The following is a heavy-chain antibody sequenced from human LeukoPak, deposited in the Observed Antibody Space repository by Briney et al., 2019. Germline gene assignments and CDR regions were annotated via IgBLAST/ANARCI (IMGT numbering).Heavy chain of an antibody. J-gene: IGHJ4*02. CDR2: ISSSSSYI. CDR1: GFTFSSYS. D-gene: IGHD2-2*01. Sequence: GGSLRLSCAASGFTFSSYSMNWVRQAPGKGLEWVSSISSSSSYIYYADSVKGRFTISRNNAKNSLYLQMNSLRAEDTAVYYCARGYCSSTSCYYYFDYWGQGTLVTVSS. CDR3: ARGYCSSTSCYYYFDY. V-gene: IGHV3-21*01.